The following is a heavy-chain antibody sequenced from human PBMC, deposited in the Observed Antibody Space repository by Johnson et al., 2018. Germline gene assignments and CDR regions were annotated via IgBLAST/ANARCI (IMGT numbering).Heavy chain of an antibody. Sequence: QVQLVESGGGVVQPGRSXRLSCAASGFTFSSYGMHWVRQAPGKGLEWVAVIWYDGSNKYYADSVKGRFTISRDNSKNTLYLQMNSLRAEDTAVYYCARDEVGATYAFDIWGQGTMVTVSS. V-gene: IGHV3-33*01. J-gene: IGHJ3*02. CDR1: GFTFSSYG. CDR3: ARDEVGATYAFDI. D-gene: IGHD1-26*01. CDR2: IWYDGSNK.